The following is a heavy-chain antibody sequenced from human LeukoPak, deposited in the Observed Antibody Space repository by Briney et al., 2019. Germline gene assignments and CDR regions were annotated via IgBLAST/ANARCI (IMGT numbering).Heavy chain of an antibody. CDR3: ARGRITIFGVVTSLDY. CDR1: GGSFSGYY. J-gene: IGHJ4*02. D-gene: IGHD3-3*01. Sequence: PSETLSLTCAVYGGSFSGYYWSWIRQPPGKGLEWIREINHSGSTNYNPSLKSRVTISVDTSKNQFSLKLSSVTAADTAVYYCARGRITIFGVVTSLDYWGRGTLVTVSS. CDR2: INHSGST. V-gene: IGHV4-34*01.